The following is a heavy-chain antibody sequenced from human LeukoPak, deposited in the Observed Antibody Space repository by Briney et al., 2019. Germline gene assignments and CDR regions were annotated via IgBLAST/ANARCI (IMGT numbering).Heavy chain of an antibody. Sequence: ASVKVSCKASGYTFTVYYMHWVRQAPGQGLEWMGWINPNSGGTNYAQKFQGRVTMTRDTSISTAYMELSGLRSDDTAIYYCARADFLYTGLAVATATRYTGMVTWLDPWGQGTLVTVSS. CDR3: ARADFLYTGLAVATATRYTGMVTWLDP. CDR1: GYTFTVYY. D-gene: IGHD2-2*02. J-gene: IGHJ5*02. CDR2: INPNSGGT. V-gene: IGHV1-2*02.